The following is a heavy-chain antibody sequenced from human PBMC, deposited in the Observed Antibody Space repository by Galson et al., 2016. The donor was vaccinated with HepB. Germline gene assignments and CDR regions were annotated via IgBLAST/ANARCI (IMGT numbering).Heavy chain of an antibody. CDR3: ARGRYNYDFAIDY. V-gene: IGHV4-31*03. D-gene: IGHD5-18*01. CDR2: IYYSGST. CDR1: GDSIRSGGYY. Sequence: TLSLTCTVSGDSIRSGGYYWNWIRQHPGKGLEWIGYIYYSGSTYYNPSLKSRLTISLDTSKKQFSLKLTSVPAADTAVYFCARGRYNYDFAIDYWGQGTLVTVSS. J-gene: IGHJ4*02.